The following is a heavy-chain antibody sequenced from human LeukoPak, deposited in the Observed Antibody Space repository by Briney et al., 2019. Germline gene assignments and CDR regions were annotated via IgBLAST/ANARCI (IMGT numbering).Heavy chain of an antibody. Sequence: GGSLRLSCAASGFTFSTYDMNWVRQAPGKGLEWVAYISSSSRIYYADSVKGRFTISRDNAKNSLYLQMNSLRAEDTAVYYCARSSYYYDSSGYSPDAFDIWGQGTMVTVSS. CDR3: ARSSYYYDSSGYSPDAFDI. CDR1: GFTFSTYD. D-gene: IGHD3-22*01. V-gene: IGHV3-69-1*01. J-gene: IGHJ3*02. CDR2: ISSSSRI.